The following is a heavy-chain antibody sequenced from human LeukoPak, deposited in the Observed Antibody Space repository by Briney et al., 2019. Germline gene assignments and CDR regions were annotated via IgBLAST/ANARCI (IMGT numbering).Heavy chain of an antibody. CDR3: AKDQDYYGSGSYHY. V-gene: IGHV3-23*01. CDR2: ISGSGGST. Sequence: GGSLRLSCAASGFTFSSYSMNWVRQAPGKGLEWVSAISGSGGSTYADSVKGRFTISRDNSKNTLYVQMNSLRAEDTAVYYCAKDQDYYGSGSYHYWGQGTLVTVSS. J-gene: IGHJ4*02. D-gene: IGHD3-10*01. CDR1: GFTFSSYS.